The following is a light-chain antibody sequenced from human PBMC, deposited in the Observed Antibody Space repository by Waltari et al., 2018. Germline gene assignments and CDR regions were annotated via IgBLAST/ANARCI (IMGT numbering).Light chain of an antibody. CDR1: QNISNN. CDR3: QQSYTIPIT. Sequence: DVQITQSPSSLSASVGDRVTITWRSSQNISNNLNYYQQKPGQAPKLLIYDASNLQSGVPSRFSGSGSGTDFTLTISSLQPEDYATYYCQQSYTIPITFGRGTRLEIK. CDR2: DAS. V-gene: IGKV1-39*01. J-gene: IGKJ5*01.